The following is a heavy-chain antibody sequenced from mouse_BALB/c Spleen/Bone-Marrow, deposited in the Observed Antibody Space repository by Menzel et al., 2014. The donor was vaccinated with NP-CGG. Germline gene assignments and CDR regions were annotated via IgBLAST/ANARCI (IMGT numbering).Heavy chain of an antibody. CDR2: ILPGGGST. CDR3: AKGGHVMDY. Sequence: VQLQQSGAELMKPGASAMISCKATGYTFSDYWIEWVKQRPGHGLEWIGEILPGGGSTNYNENFKGKATFTADTSSNTAYMQLSSLTSEDSAVYYCAKGGHVMDYWGQGTSVTVSS. CDR1: GYTFSDYW. J-gene: IGHJ4*01. V-gene: IGHV1-9*01. D-gene: IGHD1-1*02.